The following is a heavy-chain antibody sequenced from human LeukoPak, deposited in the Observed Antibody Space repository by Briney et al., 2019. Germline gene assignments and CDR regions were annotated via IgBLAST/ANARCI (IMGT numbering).Heavy chain of an antibody. J-gene: IGHJ5*02. D-gene: IGHD2/OR15-2a*01. V-gene: IGHV1-69*13. CDR2: IIPIFVTA. CDR3: ARVSSTTYRDWFDP. Sequence: SVKLSCKASGGTFSSYAISWVRQAPGQGLEWMGGIIPIFVTANYAQKFQGRVTITADESTNTAYMELSSLRSEDTAVYYCARVSSTTYRDWFDPWGRGTLVTVSS. CDR1: GGTFSSYA.